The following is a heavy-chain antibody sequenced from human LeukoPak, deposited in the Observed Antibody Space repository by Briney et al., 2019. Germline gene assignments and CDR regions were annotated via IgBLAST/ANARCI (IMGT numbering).Heavy chain of an antibody. CDR3: TKKVGSSSLCFSDSYYMAV. D-gene: IGHD6-6*01. Sequence: PGGSLRLSCAASGFTFSSYAMSWVRQAPGTGLEWVSAISGSGGSTYSADAVNGRFTISRDNSKNTLYLQMNSLRAEDTAVYYCTKKVGSSSLCFSDSYYMAVWGQGTMVTVSS. CDR1: GFTFSSYA. J-gene: IGHJ6*03. V-gene: IGHV3-23*01. CDR2: ISGSGGST.